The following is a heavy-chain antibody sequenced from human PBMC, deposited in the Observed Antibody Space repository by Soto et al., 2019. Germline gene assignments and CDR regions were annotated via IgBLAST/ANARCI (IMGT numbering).Heavy chain of an antibody. J-gene: IGHJ2*01. CDR1: GGSISSGGYY. D-gene: IGHD2-2*01. CDR2: IYSSGST. CDR3: ASSSARAYWYFDL. Sequence: QVQLQESGPGLVKPSQTLSLTCTVSGGSISSGGYYWSWIRQHPGKGLEWIGYIYSSGSTYYNPSLKSGVTMSVDTSKNQFSVKLSSVTAADTAVYYCASSSARAYWYFDLWGRGTLVTFSS. V-gene: IGHV4-31*03.